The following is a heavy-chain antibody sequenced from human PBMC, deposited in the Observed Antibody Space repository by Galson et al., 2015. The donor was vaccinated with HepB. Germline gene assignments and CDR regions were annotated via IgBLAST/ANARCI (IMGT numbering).Heavy chain of an antibody. CDR3: AKGDSGNDLPLLDAFDA. Sequence: SLRLSCAASGFTFSNYGMNWVRQAPGKGPEWVSSISDSGISTYFADSVEGRFTISRDNSKNTLYLQMNSLRAEDTAIYYCAKGDSGNDLPLLDAFDAWGQGTTVTVSS. D-gene: IGHD1-26*01. V-gene: IGHV3-23*01. J-gene: IGHJ3*01. CDR1: GFTFSNYG. CDR2: ISDSGIST.